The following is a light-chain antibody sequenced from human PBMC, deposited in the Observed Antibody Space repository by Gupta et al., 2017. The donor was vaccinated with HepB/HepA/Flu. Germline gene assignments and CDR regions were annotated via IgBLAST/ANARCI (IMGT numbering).Light chain of an antibody. J-gene: IGKJ1*01. CDR3: QQSDSTLTWT. V-gene: IGKV1-39*01. CDR2: AAS. Sequence: DIQMTQSPSSLSASVGDRVTITCRASQSISSYLNWYQQKPGEAPKLLIYAASSLQSGVPSRFSGSGSGTDFTLTISSRQQEDFATYYCQQSDSTLTWTFGQGTKVEIK. CDR1: QSISSY.